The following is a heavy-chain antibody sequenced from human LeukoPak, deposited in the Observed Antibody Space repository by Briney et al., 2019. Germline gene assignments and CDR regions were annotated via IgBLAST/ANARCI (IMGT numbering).Heavy chain of an antibody. V-gene: IGHV4-59*01. J-gene: IGHJ4*02. Sequence: PSETLSLTCTVSGGSISSYYWSWIRQPPGKGLEWIGYIYYSGSTNYNPSLKSRVTISVDTSKNQFSLKLSSVTAADTAVYYCARVFLEWDYYFDYWGREPWSPSPQ. CDR3: ARVFLEWDYYFDY. CDR2: IYYSGST. CDR1: GGSISSYY. D-gene: IGHD3-3*01.